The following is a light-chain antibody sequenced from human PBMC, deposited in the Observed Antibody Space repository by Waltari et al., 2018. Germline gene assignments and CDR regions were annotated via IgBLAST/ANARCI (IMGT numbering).Light chain of an antibody. V-gene: IGLV2-14*03. CDR3: SSYTTSSTLV. CDR1: TSAVGGYNY. CDR2: DVS. J-gene: IGLJ2*01. Sequence: QSALTQPASVSGSPGQSITISCTGTTSAVGGYNYVSWYQQHPGKAPKLMIYDVSNRPSGVSNRFSGSKSDNTASLTISGLQAEDEADYYCSSYTTSSTLVFGGGTKLTVL.